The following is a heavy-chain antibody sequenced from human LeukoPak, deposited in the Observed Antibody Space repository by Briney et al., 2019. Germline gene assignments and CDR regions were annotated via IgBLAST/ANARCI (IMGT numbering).Heavy chain of an antibody. CDR1: GFTFSGYS. CDR3: VRELRPMFVY. Sequence: GGSLRLSCAASGFTFSGYSMNWVRQAPGKGLEWVSSISSSSTYMYYADSVKGRFTISRDHAKNSLYLQMNSLTAEDTAVYYCVRELRPMFVYSAEGALVTVSS. J-gene: IGHJ4*02. D-gene: IGHD2-21*02. CDR2: ISSSSTYM. V-gene: IGHV3-21*01.